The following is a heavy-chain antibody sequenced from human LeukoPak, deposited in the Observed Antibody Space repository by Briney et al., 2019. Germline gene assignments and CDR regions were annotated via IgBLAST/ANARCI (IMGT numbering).Heavy chain of an antibody. Sequence: PSETLSLTCTVSGGSISSHYWSWIRRPPGKGLEWIGYIHYIGTTNYNPSLKSRVTISVDTSKNQFSLKLSSVTAADTAVYYCARGTQRSSWYRAEYFQHWGQGTLVTVSS. D-gene: IGHD6-13*01. V-gene: IGHV4-59*11. CDR2: IHYIGTT. CDR1: GGSISSHY. CDR3: ARGTQRSSWYRAEYFQH. J-gene: IGHJ1*01.